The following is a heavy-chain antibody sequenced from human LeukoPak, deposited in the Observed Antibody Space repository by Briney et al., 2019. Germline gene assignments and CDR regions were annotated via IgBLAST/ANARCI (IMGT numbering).Heavy chain of an antibody. V-gene: IGHV3-23*01. D-gene: IGHD3-22*01. J-gene: IGHJ4*02. Sequence: PGGTLRLSCAASGFTFSSYGMSWVRQAPGRGLEWVSAISGSGGSTYYADSVKGRFTISRDNSKNTLYLQMNSLRAEDTAVYYCAKGPIVVMTDWGQGTLVTVSS. CDR2: ISGSGGST. CDR1: GFTFSSYG. CDR3: AKGPIVVMTD.